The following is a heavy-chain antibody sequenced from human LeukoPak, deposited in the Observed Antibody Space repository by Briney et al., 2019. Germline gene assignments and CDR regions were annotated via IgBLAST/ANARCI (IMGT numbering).Heavy chain of an antibody. CDR3: AAKARDFDY. CDR1: SGPFSSYY. Sequence: PSETLSLTCAVYSGPFSSYYWSWIRQPPGKGLEWIGEINHSGSTNYNPSLRSRVTISVDTSKNQFSLKLTSVTAADTAVYYCAAKARDFDYWGQGTLVTVSS. J-gene: IGHJ4*02. V-gene: IGHV4-34*01. CDR2: INHSGST.